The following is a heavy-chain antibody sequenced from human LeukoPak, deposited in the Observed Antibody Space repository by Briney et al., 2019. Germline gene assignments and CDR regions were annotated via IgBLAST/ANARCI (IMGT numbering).Heavy chain of an antibody. CDR1: GFTFSVHY. J-gene: IGHJ6*02. Sequence: GGSLRLSCAASGFTFSVHYMDWVRQAPGKGLEWVGRTRNKANSYTTEYAASVKGRFTISRDDSKNSLYLQMNSLKTEDTAVYYCARETSPYSGSYYYYGMDVWGQGTTVTVSS. D-gene: IGHD1-26*01. CDR2: TRNKANSYTT. V-gene: IGHV3-72*01. CDR3: ARETSPYSGSYYYYGMDV.